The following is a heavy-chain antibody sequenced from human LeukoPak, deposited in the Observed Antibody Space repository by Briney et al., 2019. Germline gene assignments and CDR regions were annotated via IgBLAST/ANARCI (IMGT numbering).Heavy chain of an antibody. J-gene: IGHJ4*02. CDR3: ARDHCSSTSCYIGY. V-gene: IGHV3-11*01. Sequence: GGSLRLSCAASGFTFSDYYMSWIRQAPGKGLEWVSYISSSGSTIYYADSVKGRFTISRDNAKNSLYLQMNSPRAEDTAVYYCARDHCSSTSCYIGYWGQGTLVTVSS. CDR1: GFTFSDYY. D-gene: IGHD2-2*02. CDR2: ISSSGSTI.